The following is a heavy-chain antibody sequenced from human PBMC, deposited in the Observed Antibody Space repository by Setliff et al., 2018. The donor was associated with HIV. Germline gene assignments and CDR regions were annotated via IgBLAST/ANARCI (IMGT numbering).Heavy chain of an antibody. Sequence: PSETLSLTCTVSGDSISNYYWSWVRQPPGKGLEWIGSIYYRGSTYYNPSLKSRVTISVDTSKNQFSLKLSSVTAADTAVYYCARVRVAGTELDYWGQGTLVTVSS. V-gene: IGHV4-59*12. CDR2: IYYRGST. CDR1: GDSISNYY. CDR3: ARVRVAGTELDY. D-gene: IGHD6-19*01. J-gene: IGHJ4*02.